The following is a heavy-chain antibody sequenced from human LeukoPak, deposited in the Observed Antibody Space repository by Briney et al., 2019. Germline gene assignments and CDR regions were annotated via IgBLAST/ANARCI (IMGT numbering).Heavy chain of an antibody. D-gene: IGHD6-19*01. CDR1: GGSISSYY. Sequence: KPSETLSLTCTVSGGSISSYYWSWIRQPAGKGLEWIGRIYTSGSTNYNPSLKSRVTISVDTSKNQFSLKLSSVTAADTAVYYCARAGSSGWYPWESDYYMDVWGKGTTVTISS. J-gene: IGHJ6*03. V-gene: IGHV4-4*07. CDR3: ARAGSSGWYPWESDYYMDV. CDR2: IYTSGST.